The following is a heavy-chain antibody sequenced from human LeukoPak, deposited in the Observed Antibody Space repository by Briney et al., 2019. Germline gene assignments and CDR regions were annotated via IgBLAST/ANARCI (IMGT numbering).Heavy chain of an antibody. CDR1: GYTFTGHY. CDR3: ARRIWFGEPQFDY. J-gene: IGHJ4*02. D-gene: IGHD3-10*01. CDR2: INSNTGDT. Sequence: ASVKVSCKASGYTFTGHYIHWVRQAPGQGLEWMGWINSNTGDTDYAQNFQGRVTMTRDTSINTAYMELSSLKSDDTAVYYCARRIWFGEPQFDYWGQGTLVTVSS. V-gene: IGHV1-2*02.